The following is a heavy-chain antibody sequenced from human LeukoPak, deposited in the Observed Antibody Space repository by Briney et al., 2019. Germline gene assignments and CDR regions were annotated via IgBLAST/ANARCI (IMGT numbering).Heavy chain of an antibody. CDR2: IKQDETEK. CDR3: AKDPSSSRGVNWFDP. V-gene: IGHV3-7*03. Sequence: GGSLRLSCTASGFTFSNFWMGWVRQAPGKGLEWVANIKQDETEKFYLGSVKGRFTISRDNSKNTLYLQMNSLRAEDTAVYYCAKDPSSSRGVNWFDPWGQGTLVTVSS. D-gene: IGHD6-6*01. J-gene: IGHJ5*02. CDR1: GFTFSNFW.